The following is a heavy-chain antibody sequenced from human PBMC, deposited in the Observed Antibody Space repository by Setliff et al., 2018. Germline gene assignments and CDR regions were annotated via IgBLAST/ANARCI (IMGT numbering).Heavy chain of an antibody. CDR3: AKDLRGYDYGGFDY. Sequence: PGGSLRLSCVASGFTFSRYWMSWVRQAPGKGLEWVANIKEDGSERYYVDSVKGRFTMSRDNAKNSLYLQMNSLRAEDTAVYYCAKDLRGYDYGGFDYWGQGTLVTVSS. J-gene: IGHJ4*02. CDR2: IKEDGSER. V-gene: IGHV3-7*03. CDR1: GFTFSRYW. D-gene: IGHD5-12*01.